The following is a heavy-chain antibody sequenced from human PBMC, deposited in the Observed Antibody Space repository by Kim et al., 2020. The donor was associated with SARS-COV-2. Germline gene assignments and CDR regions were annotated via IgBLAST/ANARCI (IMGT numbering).Heavy chain of an antibody. CDR2: IYPGDSET. J-gene: IGHJ6*02. CDR3: AGGAFGSYGMDA. Sequence: GESLKISCQESTHKFSSYWMAWVRQMPGKGLEWMASIYPGDSETIYSPSFEGQVTISADKSSGVAYLQWNSLKASDTAKYFCAGGAFGSYGMDAWSQGTTVTVSS. CDR1: THKFSSYW. D-gene: IGHD3-10*01. V-gene: IGHV5-51*01.